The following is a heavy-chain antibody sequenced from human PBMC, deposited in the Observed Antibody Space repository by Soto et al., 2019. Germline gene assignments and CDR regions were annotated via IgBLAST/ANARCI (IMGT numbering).Heavy chain of an antibody. J-gene: IGHJ5*02. CDR1: GFTFSSYG. CDR2: IWYDGSNK. D-gene: IGHD3-9*01. V-gene: IGHV3-33*01. CDR3: ARDPGTYYDILTGHNWFDP. Sequence: GGSLRLSCAASGFTFSSYGMHWVRQAPGKGLEWVAVIWYDGSNKYYADSVKGRFTISRDNSKNTLYLQMNSLRAEDTAVYYCARDPGTYYDILTGHNWFDPWGQGTLVTVSS.